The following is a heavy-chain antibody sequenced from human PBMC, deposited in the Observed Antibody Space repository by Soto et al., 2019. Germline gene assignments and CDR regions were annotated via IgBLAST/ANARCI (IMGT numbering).Heavy chain of an antibody. J-gene: IGHJ5*02. D-gene: IGHD4-4*01. CDR1: GGSITSSEYY. Sequence: PSETLSLTCTVSGGSITSSEYYWAWIRQPPGKGLQFVGTIYYSGSSYSNPSLKSRLSMSVDTSKNQFSLKLSSVTAADTAVYYCARKISNYRWFDPWGQGTLVTVSS. V-gene: IGHV4-39*01. CDR3: ARKISNYRWFDP. CDR2: IYYSGSS.